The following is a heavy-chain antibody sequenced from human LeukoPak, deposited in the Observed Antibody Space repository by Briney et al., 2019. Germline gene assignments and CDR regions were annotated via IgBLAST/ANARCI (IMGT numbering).Heavy chain of an antibody. D-gene: IGHD3-10*01. CDR3: ARHNLRRYGSGTSYAMDV. CDR2: IYYSGST. J-gene: IGHJ6*02. V-gene: IGHV4-59*08. CDR1: GGSISSHY. Sequence: SETLSLTCIVSGGSISSHYWSWIRQPPGKGLEWIGYIYYSGSTNHNPSLKSRVTISLDMSKNQLSLGLSSVTAADTAVYYCARHNLRRYGSGTSYAMDVWGQGSTVSVSS.